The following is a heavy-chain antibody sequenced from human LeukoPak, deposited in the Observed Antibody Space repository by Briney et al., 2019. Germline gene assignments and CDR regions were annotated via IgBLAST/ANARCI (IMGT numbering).Heavy chain of an antibody. CDR2: ISSSSSTI. V-gene: IGHV3-48*02. CDR3: ARDGSGWYPPYWYFDL. CDR1: GFTFSSYS. J-gene: IGHJ2*01. Sequence: GGSLRLSCAASGFTFSSYSMNWVRKAPGKGLEGVSYISSSSSTIYYADSVKGRFTISRDNAKNSLYLQMNSLRDEDTAVYYCARDGSGWYPPYWYFDLWGRGTLVTVSS. D-gene: IGHD6-19*01.